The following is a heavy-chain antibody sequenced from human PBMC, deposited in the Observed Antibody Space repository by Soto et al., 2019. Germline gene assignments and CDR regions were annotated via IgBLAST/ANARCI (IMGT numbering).Heavy chain of an antibody. CDR3: ARGHYDILTGYYYYYYGMDV. J-gene: IGHJ6*02. D-gene: IGHD3-9*01. V-gene: IGHV4-31*03. CDR2: IYYSGST. CDR1: GGSISSGGYY. Sequence: SETLSLTCTVSGGSISSGGYYWSWIRQHPGKGLEWIGYIYYSGSTYYNPSLKSRVTISVDTSKNQFSLKLSSVTAADTAVYYCARGHYDILTGYYYYYYGMDVWGQGTTVTVSS.